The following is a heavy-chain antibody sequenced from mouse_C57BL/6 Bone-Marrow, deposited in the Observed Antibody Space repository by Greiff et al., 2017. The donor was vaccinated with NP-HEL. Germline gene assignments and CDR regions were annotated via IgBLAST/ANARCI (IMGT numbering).Heavy chain of an antibody. D-gene: IGHD1-1*01. J-gene: IGHJ2*01. CDR1: GFTFSSYA. Sequence: EVKLVESGGGLVKPGGSLKLSCAASGFTFSSYAMSWVRQTPEKRLEWVATISDGGSYTYYPDNVKGRFTISRDNAKNNLYLQMSHLKSEDTAMYYCARGGYYGLFCDYWGRGTTLTVSA. CDR2: ISDGGSYT. CDR3: ARGGYYGLFCDY. V-gene: IGHV5-4*03.